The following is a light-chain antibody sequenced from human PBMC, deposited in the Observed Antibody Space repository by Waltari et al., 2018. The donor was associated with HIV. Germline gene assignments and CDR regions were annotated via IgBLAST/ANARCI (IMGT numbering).Light chain of an antibody. CDR2: EVF. V-gene: IGLV2-8*01. J-gene: IGLJ2*01. CDR1: TSDVGAYNY. Sequence: QSALTQPPSASGSPGQSVTISCTGKTSDVGAYNYVSWYQQHPGKAPKLMIYEVFKRPSGVPDRFSGSKSGNTAALTVSGLQAEEEADYYGTSYAGRNTLVFGGGTKLTVL. CDR3: TSYAGRNTLV.